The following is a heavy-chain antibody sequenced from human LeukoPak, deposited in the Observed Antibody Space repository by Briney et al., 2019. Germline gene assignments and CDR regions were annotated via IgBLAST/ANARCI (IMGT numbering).Heavy chain of an antibody. CDR1: GFTFSSYS. Sequence: GGSLRLSCAASGFTFSSYSMNWVRQAPGKGLEWVGRIKSKTDGGTTDYAAPVKGRFTISRDDSKNTLYLQMNSLKTEDTAVYYCATDPGQQLGLGYWGQGTLVTVSS. CDR2: IKSKTDGGTT. D-gene: IGHD6-13*01. CDR3: ATDPGQQLGLGY. V-gene: IGHV3-15*07. J-gene: IGHJ4*02.